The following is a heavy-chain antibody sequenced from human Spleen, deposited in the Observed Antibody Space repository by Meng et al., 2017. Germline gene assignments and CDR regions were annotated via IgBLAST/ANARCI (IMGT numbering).Heavy chain of an antibody. J-gene: IGHJ4*02. CDR3: ATSPGRYVLVDY. CDR1: GYTFTDYY. D-gene: IGHD2-15*01. V-gene: IGHV1-2*06. CDR2: INADSGGT. Sequence: QGQVVQAGAEVRSPGAEGKVSLKALGYTFTDYYNRRLRQGPGQGLEWMGRINADSGGTNNAQKFQGRVTMTRDTSNSTANMELSRLTSDDTALYYCATSPGRYVLVDYWGQGTLVTVSS.